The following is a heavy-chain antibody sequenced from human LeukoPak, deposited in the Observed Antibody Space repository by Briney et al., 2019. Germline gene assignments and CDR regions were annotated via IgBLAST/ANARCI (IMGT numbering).Heavy chain of an antibody. Sequence: SETLSLTCTVSGGSISSSSYYWGWIRQPPGKGLGWIGSIYYSGSTYYNPSLKSRVTISVDTSKNQFSLKLSSVTAADTAVYYCARRGYDFWSGYSPFDYCGQGTLVTVSS. J-gene: IGHJ4*02. V-gene: IGHV4-39*01. CDR2: IYYSGST. CDR1: GGSISSSSYY. D-gene: IGHD3-3*01. CDR3: ARRGYDFWSGYSPFDY.